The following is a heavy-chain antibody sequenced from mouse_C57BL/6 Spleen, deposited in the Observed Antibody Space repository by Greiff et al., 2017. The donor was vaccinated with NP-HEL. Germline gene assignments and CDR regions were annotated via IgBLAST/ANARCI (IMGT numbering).Heavy chain of an antibody. CDR2: ISGGGGNT. CDR3: ARSGNMDY. D-gene: IGHD1-1*01. Sequence: EVQRVESGGGLVKPGGSLKLSCAASGFTFSSYTMSWVRQTPGKRLEWVATISGGGGNTYYPDSVKGRFTISRDNAKNTLYLQMSSLRSEDTSLYYCARSGNMDYWGQGTSVTVSS. J-gene: IGHJ4*01. V-gene: IGHV5-9*01. CDR1: GFTFSSYT.